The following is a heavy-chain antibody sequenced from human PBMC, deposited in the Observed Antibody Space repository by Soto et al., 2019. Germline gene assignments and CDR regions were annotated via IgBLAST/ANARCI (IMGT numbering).Heavy chain of an antibody. J-gene: IGHJ4*02. CDR2: IHHSGPT. V-gene: IGHV4-4*02. Sequence: QVQLQESGPGLVKHSGTLPLTCKVAGDSISNSEWWSWVRQPPGKGLEWIAEIHHSGPTNYNPSLKSRVTITVDKSKYEFSLRLSSVTAADTAVYYCARGGVATVRNYSFGHWGQGTLVTVSS. D-gene: IGHD5-12*01. CDR1: GDSISNSEW. CDR3: ARGGVATVRNYSFGH.